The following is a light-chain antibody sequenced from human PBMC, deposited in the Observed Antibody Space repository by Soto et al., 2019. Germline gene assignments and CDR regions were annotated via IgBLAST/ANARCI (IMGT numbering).Light chain of an antibody. CDR1: QSISSY. CDR3: QQSYSLFT. V-gene: IGKV1-39*01. CDR2: AAS. Sequence: DIQMTQSPSSLSASVGDRVTITCRASQSISSYLNWYQQKPGKAPKLLIYAASSLQSGVPSRFSGSGSGTDFPITISSLQHEDFATYYCQQSYSLFTFGPGTKVDIK. J-gene: IGKJ3*01.